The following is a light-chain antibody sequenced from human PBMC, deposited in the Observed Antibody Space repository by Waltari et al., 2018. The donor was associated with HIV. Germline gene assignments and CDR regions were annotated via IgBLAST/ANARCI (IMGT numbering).Light chain of an antibody. Sequence: DIHMTQSPSTLSASVGDSVTITCRASQSISSWLAWYQQKPGKAPKRLIYKASSLESGVPSRFSGSGSGTEFTLTISSLQPDDFATNYCQQYNSYPWTFGQGTKVEIK. V-gene: IGKV1-5*03. CDR2: KAS. CDR1: QSISSW. CDR3: QQYNSYPWT. J-gene: IGKJ1*01.